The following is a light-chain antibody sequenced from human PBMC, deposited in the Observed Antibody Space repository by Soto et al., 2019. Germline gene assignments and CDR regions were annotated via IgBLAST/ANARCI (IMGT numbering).Light chain of an antibody. CDR1: SSDVGSYNY. Sequence: QSALTPPASVSGSPGQSITISCTGTSSDVGSYNYVSWYQQYPGKAPKLMIYDVSNRPSGVSYRFSGSKSVNTASLTISGLQAEDEADYYCSSYTTSSTQVVFGGGTKLTVL. V-gene: IGLV2-14*01. CDR3: SSYTTSSTQVV. J-gene: IGLJ3*02. CDR2: DVS.